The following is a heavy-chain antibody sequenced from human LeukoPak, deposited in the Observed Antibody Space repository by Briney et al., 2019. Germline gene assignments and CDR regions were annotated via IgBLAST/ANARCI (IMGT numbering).Heavy chain of an antibody. CDR3: AKLVVVRGVGWFDP. Sequence: GGSLRLSCATSGFTFSTYAITWVRQAPGKGLEWVSAISGSGGSTYYADSVKGRFTISRDNSKNTLYLQMNSLRAEDTAVYYCAKLVVVRGVGWFDPWGQGTLVTVSS. J-gene: IGHJ5*02. V-gene: IGHV3-23*01. D-gene: IGHD3-10*01. CDR1: GFTFSTYA. CDR2: ISGSGGST.